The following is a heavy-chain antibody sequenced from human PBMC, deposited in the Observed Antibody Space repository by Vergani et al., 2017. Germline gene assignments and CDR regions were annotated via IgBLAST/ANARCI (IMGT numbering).Heavy chain of an antibody. V-gene: IGHV4-61*02. CDR3: ARRSGGYYSGGKVHPLRTAFDV. CDR2: ISASGNT. CDR1: GGSISAGYDF. Sequence: QVQLQASGPGRVKPSQTLSLTCTMSGGSISAGYDFWSWIRQPAGKGLEWLGHISASGNTSHSPSLKTRVSMSVDTSKNQFSLKLTSVTAADTAIYCCARRSGGYYSGGKVHPLRTAFDVWGHGTVVTVSS. J-gene: IGHJ3*01. D-gene: IGHD2-15*01.